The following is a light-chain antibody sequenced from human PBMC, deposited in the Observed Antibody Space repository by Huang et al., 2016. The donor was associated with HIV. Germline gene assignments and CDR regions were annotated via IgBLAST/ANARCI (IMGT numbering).Light chain of an antibody. Sequence: EVVMTQSPGTLSVSPGKRATLSCKTSESLNNELVWYQQKPGQAPRLLIYSTSTRATVVPARFSGGGSGTEVTLTISSLQSEDFGIYYCQQYSNWPPMYTFGQGTKLEI. V-gene: IGKV3-15*01. J-gene: IGKJ2*01. CDR3: QQYSNWPPMYT. CDR2: STS. CDR1: ESLNNE.